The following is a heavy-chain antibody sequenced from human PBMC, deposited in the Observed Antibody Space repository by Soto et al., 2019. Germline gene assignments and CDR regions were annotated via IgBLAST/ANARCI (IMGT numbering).Heavy chain of an antibody. CDR1: GYTFTNYY. CDR2: INPSGGST. Sequence: QVQLVQSGAEVKKPGASVKVSCKASGYTFTNYYMHWVRQAPGQGLEWMGIINPSGGSTRYAQKILGRVSMTRXTXTXXVYMELSGLRSEDTAVYYCARDRADYCRGDCPNAYWGQGTLVTVSS. D-gene: IGHD2-21*02. CDR3: ARDRADYCRGDCPNAY. V-gene: IGHV1-46*01. J-gene: IGHJ4*02.